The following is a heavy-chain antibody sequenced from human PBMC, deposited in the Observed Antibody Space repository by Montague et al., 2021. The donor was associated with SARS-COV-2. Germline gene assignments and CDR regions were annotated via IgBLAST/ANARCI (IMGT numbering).Heavy chain of an antibody. CDR3: ARVGTRLNDYDGSGYFDY. CDR2: IYYSGGT. Sequence: SETLSLTCSVSGGSISGYYWSWIRQPPGKGLGWIGYIYYSGGTNYNPSLESRVTISVDTSKNQFSLELSSMTAADTAMYYCARVGTRLNDYDGSGYFDYWGQGALVIVSS. J-gene: IGHJ4*02. V-gene: IGHV4-59*01. CDR1: GGSISGYY. D-gene: IGHD3-22*01.